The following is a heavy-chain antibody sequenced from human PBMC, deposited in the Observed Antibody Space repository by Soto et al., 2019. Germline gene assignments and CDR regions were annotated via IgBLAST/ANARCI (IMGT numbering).Heavy chain of an antibody. CDR2: IIPILGIA. CDR3: ARYGLNGSRGWYFYDY. J-gene: IGHJ4*02. V-gene: IGHV1-69*02. Sequence: QVQLVQSGAEVKKPGSSVKVSCKASGGTFSSYTISWVRQAPGQGLEWMGRIIPILGIANYAQKFQGRVTITADKSTSTAYMELSSLRSEDTAVYYCARYGLNGSRGWYFYDYWGQGTLVTVSS. CDR1: GGTFSSYT. D-gene: IGHD6-19*01.